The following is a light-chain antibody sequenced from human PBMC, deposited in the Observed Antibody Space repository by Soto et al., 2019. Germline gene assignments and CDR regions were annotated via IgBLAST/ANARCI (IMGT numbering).Light chain of an antibody. CDR1: QSISGA. CDR3: QQYNNWPWT. Sequence: IVMTPSPATLSVSTGGRATLSCRASQSISGALAWYQQKPGQAPRLLIYGASTRAASFPARFSGSGSGTDFTLTISSLQSEDFAVYYCQQYNNWPWTFGQGTKVDIK. CDR2: GAS. V-gene: IGKV3-15*01. J-gene: IGKJ1*01.